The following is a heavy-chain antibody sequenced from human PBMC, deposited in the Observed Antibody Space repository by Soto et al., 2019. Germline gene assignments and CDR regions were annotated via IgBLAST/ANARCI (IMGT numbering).Heavy chain of an antibody. CDR3: ARRLRGITMIVDGMDV. CDR1: GYSFTSYW. V-gene: IGHV5-51*01. Sequence: GGSLKISCKGSGYSFTSYWIGWVRQMPGKGLEWMGIIYPGDSDTRYSPSFQGQVTISADKSISTAYLQWSSLKASDTAMYYCARRLRGITMIVDGMDVWGQGTTVTVSS. D-gene: IGHD3-22*01. J-gene: IGHJ6*02. CDR2: IYPGDSDT.